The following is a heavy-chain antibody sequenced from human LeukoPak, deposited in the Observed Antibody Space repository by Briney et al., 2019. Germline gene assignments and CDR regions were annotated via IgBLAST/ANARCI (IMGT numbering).Heavy chain of an antibody. CDR3: ARDRLSIAAAGTLNWFDP. Sequence: GASVKVSCKASGYTFTGYYMHWVRHAPGQGLEWMGWINPNSGGTNYAQKFQGRVTMARDTSISTAYMELSRLRSDDTAVYYCARDRLSIAAAGTLNWFDPWGQGTLVTVSS. D-gene: IGHD6-13*01. V-gene: IGHV1-2*02. J-gene: IGHJ5*02. CDR2: INPNSGGT. CDR1: GYTFTGYY.